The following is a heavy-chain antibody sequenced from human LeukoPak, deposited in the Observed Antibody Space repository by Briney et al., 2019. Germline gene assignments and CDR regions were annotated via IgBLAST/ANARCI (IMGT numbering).Heavy chain of an antibody. D-gene: IGHD3-10*01. CDR1: GFTFSSYF. V-gene: IGHV3-21*01. J-gene: IGHJ4*02. Sequence: GGSLRLSCAAPGFTFSSYFMNWVRQAPGKGLEWVSSISSSSSYIYYADSVKGRFTISRDNARNSLYLQMNSLRAEDTAVYYCARDYFGSDQPFDYWGQGTLVTVSS. CDR3: ARDYFGSDQPFDY. CDR2: ISSSSSYI.